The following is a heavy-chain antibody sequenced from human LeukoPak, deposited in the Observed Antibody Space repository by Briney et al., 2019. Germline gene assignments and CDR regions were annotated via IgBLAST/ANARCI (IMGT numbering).Heavy chain of an antibody. J-gene: IGHJ4*02. V-gene: IGHV4-59*01. CDR1: GGSISSYY. D-gene: IGHD3-22*01. Sequence: PSETLSLTCTVSGGSISSYYWSWIRQPPGKGLEWIGYIYYSGSTNYNPSLKSRVTISVDTSKNQFSLKLSSVTAADTAVYYCARGSSGSTKRYYFDYWGQGALVTVSS. CDR3: ARGSSGSTKRYYFDY. CDR2: IYYSGST.